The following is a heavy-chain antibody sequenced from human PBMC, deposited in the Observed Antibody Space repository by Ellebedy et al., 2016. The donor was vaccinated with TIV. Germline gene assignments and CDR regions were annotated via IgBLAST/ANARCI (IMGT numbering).Heavy chain of an antibody. CDR1: GGSFFSSYA. Sequence: SVKVSCKASGGSFFSSYAVSWVRQAPGQGLEWMGGFIPIFGTTNYAQKFQGRVTITADESTSTAYMELSSLRSEDTAVYFCARNPVYSTTWYSSWGQGTLVTVSS. CDR2: FIPIFGTT. J-gene: IGHJ5*02. CDR3: ARNPVYSTTWYSS. D-gene: IGHD6-13*01. V-gene: IGHV1-69*13.